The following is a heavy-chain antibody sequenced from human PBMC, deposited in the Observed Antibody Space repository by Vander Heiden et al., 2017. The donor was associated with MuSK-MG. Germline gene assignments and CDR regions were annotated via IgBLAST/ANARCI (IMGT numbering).Heavy chain of an antibody. CDR2: INPDSGGT. V-gene: IGHV1-2*02. D-gene: IGHD1-7*01. J-gene: IGHJ4*02. CDR1: GYTFTNYH. Sequence: QVHLVQSGAEVKNSGASVKVSCKASGYTFTNYHLHWVRQAPGQGLEWMGWINPDSGGTNYAQRFQGRVTLTRDTSISTGYMELSGLISDDTAVYYCVRENWYYDYWAQGTLVTVSS. CDR3: VRENWYYDY.